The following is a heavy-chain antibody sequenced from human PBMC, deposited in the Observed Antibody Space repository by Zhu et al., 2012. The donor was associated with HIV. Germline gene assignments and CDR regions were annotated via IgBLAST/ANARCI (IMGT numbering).Heavy chain of an antibody. V-gene: IGHV4-38-2*02. CDR2: IYHSGST. J-gene: IGHJ4*02. Sequence: QVQLQESGPGLVKPSETLSLTCTVSGYSISSGYYWGWIRQPPGKGLEWIGSIYHSGSTYYSPSLKSRVTVSVDTSKNQFSLKLSSVTAADTAVYYCARARSADLDYWGQGTLVTVSX. D-gene: IGHD2-2*01. CDR1: GYSISSGYY. CDR3: ARARSADLDY.